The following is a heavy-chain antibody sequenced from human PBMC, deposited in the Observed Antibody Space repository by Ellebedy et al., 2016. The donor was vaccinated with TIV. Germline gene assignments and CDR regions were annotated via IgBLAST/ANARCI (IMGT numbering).Heavy chain of an antibody. CDR2: IKPGGNEK. CDR3: ARVECNSISCPGAFDI. D-gene: IGHD2-2*01. Sequence: GESLKISCAASGFTFSSYAMSWVRQAPGMGLEWVANIKPGGNEKFYVGSAVGRFTISRDNANNSLYLQMNSLRAEDTAVYYCARVECNSISCPGAFDIWGQGTTVTVSS. V-gene: IGHV3-7*01. CDR1: GFTFSSYA. J-gene: IGHJ3*02.